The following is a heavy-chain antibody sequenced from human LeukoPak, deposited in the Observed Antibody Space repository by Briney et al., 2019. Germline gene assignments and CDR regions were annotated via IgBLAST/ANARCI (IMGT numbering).Heavy chain of an antibody. D-gene: IGHD4-17*01. J-gene: IGHJ4*02. CDR2: IYYSGSI. CDR1: GGSISSYY. CDR3: ARYGDYVFDL. V-gene: IGHV4-59*01. Sequence: PSETLSLTCTVSGGSISSYYWSWIRQPPGKGPEWIGYIYYSGSIIYNPSLKSRVTISVDTSKNQFSLKLSSVTAADTAVYYCARYGDYVFDLWGQGTLVTVSS.